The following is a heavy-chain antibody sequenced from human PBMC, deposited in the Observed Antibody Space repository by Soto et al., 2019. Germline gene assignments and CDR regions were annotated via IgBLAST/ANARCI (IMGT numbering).Heavy chain of an antibody. D-gene: IGHD2-2*01. J-gene: IGHJ4*02. CDR1: GFTFSSYA. Sequence: GGSLRLSSAASGFTFSSYAMSWVRQAPGKGLEWVSAISGSGGSTYYADSVKGRFTISRDNSKNTLYLQMNSLRAEDTAVYYCATSAVPAAMSKYYFDYWGQGTLVTVSS. V-gene: IGHV3-23*01. CDR3: ATSAVPAAMSKYYFDY. CDR2: ISGSGGST.